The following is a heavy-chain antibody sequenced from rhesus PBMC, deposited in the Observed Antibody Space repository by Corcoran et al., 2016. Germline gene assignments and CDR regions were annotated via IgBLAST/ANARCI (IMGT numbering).Heavy chain of an antibody. V-gene: IGHV4-165*01. Sequence: VQLQEAGPGLVKPPGTLSLTSAVSVASFSRSSWGWISQPPGEGLEWIGYISGSSGSTDYNPSLKSRVTISTDTSKNQFSLKLSSVTAADTAVYYCARPVSGYFDLWGPGTPITISS. CDR1: VASFSRSS. CDR2: ISGSSGST. CDR3: ARPVSGYFDL. D-gene: IGHD5-12*01. J-gene: IGHJ2*01.